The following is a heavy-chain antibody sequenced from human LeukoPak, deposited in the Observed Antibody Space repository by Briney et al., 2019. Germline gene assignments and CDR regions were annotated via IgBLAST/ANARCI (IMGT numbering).Heavy chain of an antibody. CDR1: GFTFSSYG. V-gene: IGHV3-30*03. CDR2: ISYDGSNK. CDR3: YGYPPRPNWFDP. J-gene: IGHJ5*02. Sequence: GGSLRLSCAASGFTFSSYGMHWVRQAPGKGLEWVAVISYDGSNKYYADSVKGRFTISRDNSKNTLYLQMNSLRAEDTAVYYCYGYPPRPNWFDPWGQGTLVTVSS. D-gene: IGHD6-13*01.